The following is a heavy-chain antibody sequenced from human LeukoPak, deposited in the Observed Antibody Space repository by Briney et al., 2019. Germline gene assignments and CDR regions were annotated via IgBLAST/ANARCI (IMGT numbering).Heavy chain of an antibody. CDR1: GYSISSGYY. J-gene: IGHJ4*02. D-gene: IGHD5-12*01. CDR3: ARGTSTIVATFSY. CDR2: IYHSGTT. V-gene: IGHV4-38-2*02. Sequence: SETLSLTCTVSGYSISSGYYWDWIRQPPGKGLEWIGSIYHSGTTYYNPSLKSRVTISVDTSKNQFSLRLSSVTAADTAVYYCARGTSTIVATFSYWGQGTLVTVSS.